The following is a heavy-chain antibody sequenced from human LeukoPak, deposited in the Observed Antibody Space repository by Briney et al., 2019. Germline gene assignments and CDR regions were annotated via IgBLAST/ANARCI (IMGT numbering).Heavy chain of an antibody. J-gene: IGHJ4*02. CDR2: IYYSGST. Sequence: PSETLSLTCSVSGGSISRSSYYWGWVRQPPGKGLEWIATIYYSGSTQYNPSLKSRVTISLDTSRNQFSLKLSSVTAADTAVYYCARGRLGGSGSYYNVLDYWGQGTLVTVSS. CDR1: GGSISRSSYY. D-gene: IGHD3-10*01. CDR3: ARGRLGGSGSYYNVLDY. V-gene: IGHV4-39*07.